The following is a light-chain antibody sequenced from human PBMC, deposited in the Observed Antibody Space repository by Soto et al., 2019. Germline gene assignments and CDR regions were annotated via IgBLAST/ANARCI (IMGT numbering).Light chain of an antibody. V-gene: IGLV2-18*01. CDR1: SSDVGSYNR. CDR2: EVG. CDR3: SLYTSSNTWV. Sequence: QSVLTQPPSVSGSPGQSVTISCTGTSSDVGSYNRVSWYQQPPGTAPKLMIYEVGNRPSGVPDRFSGSKSGNTASLTISGLQAEDEADYYCSLYTSSNTWVFGGGTKLTVL. J-gene: IGLJ3*02.